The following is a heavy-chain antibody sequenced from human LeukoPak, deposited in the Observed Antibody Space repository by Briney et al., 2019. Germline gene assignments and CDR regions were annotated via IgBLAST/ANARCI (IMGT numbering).Heavy chain of an antibody. Sequence: PSETLSLTCTVSGGSISSSSYYWGWIRQPPGKGLEWIGSISYRGTTFYSPSLKSRVTISVDTSKNQFSLKLSSVTAADTAVYYCASLGDIVVVPAAPNWYFDLWGRGTLVTVSS. CDR2: ISYRGTT. J-gene: IGHJ2*01. CDR3: ASLGDIVVVPAAPNWYFDL. V-gene: IGHV4-39*01. D-gene: IGHD2-2*01. CDR1: GGSISSSSYY.